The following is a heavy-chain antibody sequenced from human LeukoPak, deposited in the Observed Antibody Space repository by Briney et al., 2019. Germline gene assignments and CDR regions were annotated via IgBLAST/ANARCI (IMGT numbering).Heavy chain of an antibody. CDR2: ITSTGSTI. Sequence: PGGSLRLSCAASGFTFSTYHMNWVRQAPGKGLEWVSYITSTGSTIFYADSVKGRFTISRDNAKNSLYLQMNSLRAEDTAVYYCARDGGQTGLDIVVVPAAIDAFDIWGQGTMVTVSS. CDR3: ARDGGQTGLDIVVVPAAIDAFDI. D-gene: IGHD2-2*01. J-gene: IGHJ3*02. V-gene: IGHV3-48*03. CDR1: GFTFSTYH.